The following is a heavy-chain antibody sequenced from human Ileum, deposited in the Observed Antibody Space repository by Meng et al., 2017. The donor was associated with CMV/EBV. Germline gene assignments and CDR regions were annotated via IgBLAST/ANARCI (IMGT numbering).Heavy chain of an antibody. CDR3: ARGPGGFGDFNFDY. CDR1: GDSITSFY. V-gene: IGHV4-4*07. CDR2: IYHGGST. J-gene: IGHJ4*02. Sequence: QVQLQGSVPGLVKPSGTLSPTCTVSGDSITSFYWSWIRQPAGKALEWIGRIYHGGSTNYNPSLKSRVTLSVDTSKNQFSMRLTSVTAADTAVYYCARGPGGFGDFNFDYWGQGTLVTVSS. D-gene: IGHD3-16*01.